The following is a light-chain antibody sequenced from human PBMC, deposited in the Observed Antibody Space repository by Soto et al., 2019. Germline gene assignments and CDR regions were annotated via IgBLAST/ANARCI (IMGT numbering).Light chain of an antibody. CDR2: GVS. J-gene: IGLJ2*01. CDR3: SSYSRTTTL. CDR1: SPDFGV. Sequence: QSALTQPASVSGSPGQSITISCSGISPDFGVSWYQHFPGKAPKLLIFGVSNRPSGVSTRFSGSKSGNMAFLTISGLQSEDEGLYHCSSYSRTTTLFGGGTKLTVL. V-gene: IGLV2-14*01.